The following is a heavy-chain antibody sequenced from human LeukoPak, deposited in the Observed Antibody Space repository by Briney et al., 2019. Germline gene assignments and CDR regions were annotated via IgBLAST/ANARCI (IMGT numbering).Heavy chain of an antibody. Sequence: SETLSLTCAVSGGSISSGGYSWSWIRQPPGKGLEWIGYIYHSGSTYYNPSLKSRVTISVDRSKNQFSLKLSSVTAADAAVYYCARLNLNYYDSSGYPMYYFDYWGQGTLVTVSS. CDR2: IYHSGST. D-gene: IGHD3-22*01. V-gene: IGHV4-30-2*01. CDR1: GGSISSGGYS. CDR3: ARLNLNYYDSSGYPMYYFDY. J-gene: IGHJ4*02.